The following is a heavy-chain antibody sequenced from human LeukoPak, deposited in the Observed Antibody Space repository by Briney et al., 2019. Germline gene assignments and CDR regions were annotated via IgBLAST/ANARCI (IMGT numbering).Heavy chain of an antibody. D-gene: IGHD3-10*01. CDR2: IFSNGDT. CDR1: EFTVSRNY. V-gene: IGHV3-53*01. CDR3: ASGSGSYRTPYYYMDV. Sequence: QPGGSLRLSCTASEFTVSRNYMLWVRQAPGKGLEWVSFIFSNGDTHYADSVKGRFTISRDNSKNTLYLQMNSLRAEDTAVYYCASGSGSYRTPYYYMDVWGTGTTVTVSS. J-gene: IGHJ6*03.